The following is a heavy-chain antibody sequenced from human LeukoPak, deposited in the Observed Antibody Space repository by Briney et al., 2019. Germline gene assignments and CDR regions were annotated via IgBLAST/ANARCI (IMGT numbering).Heavy chain of an antibody. D-gene: IGHD5-18*01. CDR1: GFTFSDYE. V-gene: IGHV3-48*03. J-gene: IGHJ4*02. CDR3: ARDHKGYSYGYPFDY. CDR2: ISSSGSTI. Sequence: PGGSLRLSCAASGFTFSDYEMNWVRQAPGKGLEWVSYISSSGSTIYYADSVKGRFTISRDNAKNSLYLQMNSLRAEDTAVYYCARDHKGYSYGYPFDYWGQGTLVTVSS.